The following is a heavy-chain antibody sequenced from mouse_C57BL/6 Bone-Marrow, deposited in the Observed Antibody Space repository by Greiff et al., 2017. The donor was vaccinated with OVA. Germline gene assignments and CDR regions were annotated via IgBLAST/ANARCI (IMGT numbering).Heavy chain of an antibody. CDR2: IYPRSGNT. J-gene: IGHJ3*01. Sequence: QVQLQQSGAELARPGASVKLSCKASGYTFTSYGISWVKQRTGQGLEWIGEIYPRSGNTYYNEKFKGKATLTADKSSSTAYMELRSLTSEDSAVYFGARERDYDGAFAYWGQGTLVTVSA. CDR1: GYTFTSYG. CDR3: ARERDYDGAFAY. V-gene: IGHV1-81*01. D-gene: IGHD2-4*01.